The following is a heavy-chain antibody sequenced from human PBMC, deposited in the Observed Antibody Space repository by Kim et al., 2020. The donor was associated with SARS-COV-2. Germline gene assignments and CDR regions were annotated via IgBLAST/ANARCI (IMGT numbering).Heavy chain of an antibody. D-gene: IGHD5-12*01. Sequence: GGSLRLSCAASGFTFSSYAMSWVRQAPGKGLEWVSAISGSGGSTYYADSVKGRFTISRDNSKNTLYLQMNSLRAEDTAVYYCAKDKIVATIPYYFDYWGQGTLVTVSS. CDR2: ISGSGGST. V-gene: IGHV3-23*01. CDR1: GFTFSSYA. J-gene: IGHJ4*02. CDR3: AKDKIVATIPYYFDY.